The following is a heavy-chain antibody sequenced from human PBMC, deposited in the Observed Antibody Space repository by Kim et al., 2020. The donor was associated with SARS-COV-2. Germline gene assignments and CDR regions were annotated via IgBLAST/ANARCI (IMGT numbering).Heavy chain of an antibody. CDR1: GGSISSGSYY. CDR3: ARGGPWAMVNWFDP. V-gene: IGHV4-61*02. D-gene: IGHD5-18*01. Sequence: SETLSLTCTVSGGSISSGSYYWSWIRQPAGKGLEWIGCIYTSGSTNYNPSLKSRVTISVDTSKNQFSLKLSSVTAADTAVYYCARGGPWAMVNWFDPWGQGTLVTVSS. J-gene: IGHJ5*02. CDR2: IYTSGST.